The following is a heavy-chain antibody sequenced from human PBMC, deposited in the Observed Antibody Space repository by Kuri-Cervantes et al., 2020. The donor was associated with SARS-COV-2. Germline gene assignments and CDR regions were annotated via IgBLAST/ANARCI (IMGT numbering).Heavy chain of an antibody. CDR2: ISGSCGST. V-gene: IGHV3-23*01. CDR3: AKDGAVAGGGSPHFDY. J-gene: IGHJ4*02. Sequence: GGSLRLSCAASGFTFSSYAMSWVRQAPGKGLEWVSPISGSCGSTYYADSMMGRFTISRDNSKNTLYLQINSLRAEDTAVYYCAKDGAVAGGGSPHFDYWGQGTLVTVSS. CDR1: GFTFSSYA. D-gene: IGHD6-19*01.